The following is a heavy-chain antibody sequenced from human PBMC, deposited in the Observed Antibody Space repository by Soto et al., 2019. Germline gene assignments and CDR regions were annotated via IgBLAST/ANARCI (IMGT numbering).Heavy chain of an antibody. CDR2: IWYDGSNK. D-gene: IGHD2-15*01. Sequence: QVQLVESGGGVVQPGRSLRLSCAASGFTFSSYGMHWVRQAPGKGLEWVAVIWYDGSNKYYADSVKGGFTISRDNSKNTLYLQMNSLRAEDTAVYYCARVPIAATSELYYYYGMDVWGQGTTVTVSS. V-gene: IGHV3-33*01. CDR3: ARVPIAATSELYYYYGMDV. J-gene: IGHJ6*02. CDR1: GFTFSSYG.